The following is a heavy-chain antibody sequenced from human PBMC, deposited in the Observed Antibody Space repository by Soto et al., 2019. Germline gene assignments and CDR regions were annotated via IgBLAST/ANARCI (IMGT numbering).Heavy chain of an antibody. V-gene: IGHV4-39*01. Sequence: QLQLQESGPGLVKPSETLSLTCTVSGGSISSSSYYWGWIRQPPGKGLEWIGSIYYSGSTYYNPSLKSRVTIAVDTSKNQFSLKLSSVTAADTAVYYCARPASNCSGGSCYPRYFDLWGRGTLVTVSS. CDR3: ARPASNCSGGSCYPRYFDL. J-gene: IGHJ2*01. CDR2: IYYSGST. CDR1: GGSISSSSYY. D-gene: IGHD2-15*01.